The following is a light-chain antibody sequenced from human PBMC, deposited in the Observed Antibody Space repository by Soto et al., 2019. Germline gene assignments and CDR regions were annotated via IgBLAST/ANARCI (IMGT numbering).Light chain of an antibody. V-gene: IGKV3-15*01. CDR2: GAS. CDR1: QSVSSN. J-gene: IGKJ2*01. Sequence: EIVMTQSPATLSVSPGERATLSCRPSQSVSSNLAWYLQKPGQAPRLLIYGASTRAAGIPARFTGSGSGTEFTLTISRLQSEDFAVYYCQQYNNWPPYTFGPGTKLEIQ. CDR3: QQYNNWPPYT.